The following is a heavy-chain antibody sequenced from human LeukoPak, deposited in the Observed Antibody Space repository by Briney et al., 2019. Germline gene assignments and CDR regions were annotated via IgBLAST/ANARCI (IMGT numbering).Heavy chain of an antibody. CDR1: GYTFTGYY. Sequence: ASVKVSCKASGYTFTGYYMHWVRQAPGQGLEWMGWINPNSGGTNYAQKFQGRVTMTRDTSISTAYMELSRLRSDDTAVYYCARDLPIREVAGYYYMDVWGKGTTVTISS. D-gene: IGHD6-19*01. J-gene: IGHJ6*03. CDR2: INPNSGGT. V-gene: IGHV1-2*02. CDR3: ARDLPIREVAGYYYMDV.